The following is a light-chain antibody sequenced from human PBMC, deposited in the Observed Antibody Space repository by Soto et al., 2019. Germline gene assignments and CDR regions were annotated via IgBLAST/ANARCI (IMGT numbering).Light chain of an antibody. CDR3: QQYNSYSLLT. V-gene: IGKV1-5*01. Sequence: DIQMTQSPSTLSASVGDRVTISCRASQSIRSWLAWYQQKPGKAPKLLISDASDLETGVLSRFSGSGSGTEFTLTISSLQPDDFATYYCQQYNSYSLLTFGGGTKVEIK. CDR1: QSIRSW. J-gene: IGKJ4*01. CDR2: DAS.